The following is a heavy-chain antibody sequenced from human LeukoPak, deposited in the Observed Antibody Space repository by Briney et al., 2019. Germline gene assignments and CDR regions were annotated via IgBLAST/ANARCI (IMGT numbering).Heavy chain of an antibody. CDR3: AKDERDWGSSAFDI. V-gene: IGHV3-9*01. D-gene: IGHD7-27*01. J-gene: IGHJ3*02. CDR2: ISWNSGSI. CDR1: GFTFDDYA. Sequence: GRSLRLSCAASGFTFDDYAMHWVRQAPGKGLEWVSGISWNSGSIGYADSVKGRFTTSRDNAKNSLYLQMNSLRAEDTALYYCAKDERDWGSSAFDIWGQGTMVTVSS.